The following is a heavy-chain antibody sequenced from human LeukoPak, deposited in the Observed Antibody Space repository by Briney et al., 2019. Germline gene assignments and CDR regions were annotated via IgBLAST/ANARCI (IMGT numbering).Heavy chain of an antibody. J-gene: IGHJ4*02. V-gene: IGHV4-59*12. Sequence: SETLSLTCTVSGGSISPYYWSWTRQPPGKELEWIGYIYHNGNTKYNPSLKSRVTISVDTSKNQFSLKLSSVTAADTAVYYCARDRAGYYDYVWGSYPDYWGQGTLVTVSS. CDR3: ARDRAGYYDYVWGSYPDY. D-gene: IGHD3-16*02. CDR1: GGSISPYY. CDR2: IYHNGNT.